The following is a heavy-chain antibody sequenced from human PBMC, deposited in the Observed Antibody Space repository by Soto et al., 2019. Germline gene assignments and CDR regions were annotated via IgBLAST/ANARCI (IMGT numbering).Heavy chain of an antibody. J-gene: IGHJ6*02. Sequence: SVQVSCQASAGTFSSYAISWVRQAPGQGLEWMGGIIPIFGTANYAQKLQGRVTITADESTSTAYMELSSLRSEDTAVYYCARNDFWSGYYTYYYYGMDVWGQGTTVTVSS. D-gene: IGHD3-3*01. CDR1: AGTFSSYA. V-gene: IGHV1-69*13. CDR3: ARNDFWSGYYTYYYYGMDV. CDR2: IIPIFGTA.